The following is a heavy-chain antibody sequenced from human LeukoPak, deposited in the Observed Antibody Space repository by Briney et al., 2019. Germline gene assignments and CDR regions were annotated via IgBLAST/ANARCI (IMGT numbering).Heavy chain of an antibody. V-gene: IGHV4-39*07. CDR3: ARATKRQLLGAFDI. CDR1: GGSISSSSYY. J-gene: IGHJ3*02. Sequence: KPSETLSLTCTVSGGSISSSSYYWGWIRQPPGKGLEWIGSIYYSGSTYYNPSPKSRVTISVDTSKNQFSLKLSSVTAADTAVYYCARATKRQLLGAFDIWGQGTMVTVSS. D-gene: IGHD1-1*01. CDR2: IYYSGST.